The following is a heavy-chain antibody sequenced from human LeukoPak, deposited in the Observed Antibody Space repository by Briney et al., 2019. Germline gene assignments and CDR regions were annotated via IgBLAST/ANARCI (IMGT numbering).Heavy chain of an antibody. CDR1: GGSISSGSYY. CDR2: IYTSGST. CDR3: ARGWDYYDSSGYSFDY. D-gene: IGHD3-22*01. J-gene: IGHJ4*02. V-gene: IGHV4-61*02. Sequence: PSETLSLTCTVSGGSISSGSYYWSWIRQPAGKGLEWIGRIYTSGSTNYNPSPKSRVTISVDTSKNQFSLKLSSVTAADTAVYYCARGWDYYDSSGYSFDYWGQGTLVTVSS.